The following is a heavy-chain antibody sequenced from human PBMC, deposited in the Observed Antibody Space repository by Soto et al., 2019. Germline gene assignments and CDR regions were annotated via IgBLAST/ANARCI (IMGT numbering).Heavy chain of an antibody. CDR3: ARHGGYYFDY. D-gene: IGHD3-16*01. Sequence: QVQLQQWGAGLLKSSETLSLTCAVYSGSFSGYYWSWIRQPPGKGLEWIGEIYHGLSIVYNPSLKSRVTISGDSSKNQFSLKLSSVTAADMAVYYCARHGGYYFDYWGQGTLVTVSS. CDR1: SGSFSGYY. V-gene: IGHV4-34*01. CDR2: IYHGLSI. J-gene: IGHJ4*02.